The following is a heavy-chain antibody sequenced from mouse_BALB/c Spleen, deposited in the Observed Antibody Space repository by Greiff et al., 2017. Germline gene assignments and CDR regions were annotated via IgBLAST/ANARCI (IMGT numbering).Heavy chain of an antibody. Sequence: EVQLQQSGPGLVKPSQSLSLTCTVTGYSITSDYAWNWIRQFPGNKLEWMGYISYSGSTSYNPSLKSRISITRDTSKNQFFLQLNSVTTEDTATYYCARGGNYYYYGSSPYYFDYWGQGTTLTVSS. D-gene: IGHD1-1*01. V-gene: IGHV3-2*02. J-gene: IGHJ2*01. CDR2: ISYSGST. CDR3: ARGGNYYYYGSSPYYFDY. CDR1: GYSITSDYA.